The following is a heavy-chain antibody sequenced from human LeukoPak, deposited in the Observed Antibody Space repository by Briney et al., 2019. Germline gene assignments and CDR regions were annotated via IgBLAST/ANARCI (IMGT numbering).Heavy chain of an antibody. CDR3: ARGLGVGATNYFDD. CDR2: MNPKNDNA. V-gene: IGHV1-8*01. CDR1: GYTFINYD. D-gene: IGHD1-26*01. J-gene: IGHJ4*02. Sequence: ASVKVSCKASGYTFINYDINWVRQATGQGLEWLGWMNPKNDNAGYAQKFQGRVTMTRDTSISTAYMELSSLRSDDTAVYYCARGLGVGATNYFDDWGQGTLVTVSS.